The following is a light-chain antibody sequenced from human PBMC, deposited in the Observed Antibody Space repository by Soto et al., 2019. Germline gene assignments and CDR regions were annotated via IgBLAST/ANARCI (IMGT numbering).Light chain of an antibody. Sequence: EIVLTQSPVTLSLSPGERATLSCRASQSVRTYLAWYQVKPGQAPRLLIYDASRRASGVPARFSGSGSGTDFTLTISSLEPEDFATYYCQQSYSTPWTFGQGTKVEIK. CDR1: QSVRTY. CDR3: QQSYSTPWT. V-gene: IGKV3-11*01. CDR2: DAS. J-gene: IGKJ1*01.